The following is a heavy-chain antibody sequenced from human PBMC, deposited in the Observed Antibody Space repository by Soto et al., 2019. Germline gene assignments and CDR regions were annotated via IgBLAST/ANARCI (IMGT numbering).Heavy chain of an antibody. Sequence: SETLSLTCSVSGGSISSDFRNWLRQPPGQGLEWVGYIYDDGTPDYNPSLKRQVTILLDMSKNQFSLKLSSVTAAATAVYHCLSYESDVYGDAIDVWGQGTMVTVSS. V-gene: IGHV4-59*03. D-gene: IGHD3-10*01. CDR1: GGSISSDF. J-gene: IGHJ3*01. CDR3: LSYESDVYGDAIDV. CDR2: IYDDGTP.